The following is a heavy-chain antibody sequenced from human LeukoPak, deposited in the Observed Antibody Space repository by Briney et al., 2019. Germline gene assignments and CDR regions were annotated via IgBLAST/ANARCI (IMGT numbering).Heavy chain of an antibody. D-gene: IGHD3-22*01. J-gene: IGHJ2*01. Sequence: ASVKASCKASGYTFTSYGISWVRQAPGQGLEWMGWISAYNGNTNYAQKLQGRVTMTTDTSTSTAYMELRSLRSDDTAVYYCAREGYYYDSSGYSSYWYFDLWGRGTLVTVSS. V-gene: IGHV1-18*01. CDR2: ISAYNGNT. CDR3: AREGYYYDSSGYSSYWYFDL. CDR1: GYTFTSYG.